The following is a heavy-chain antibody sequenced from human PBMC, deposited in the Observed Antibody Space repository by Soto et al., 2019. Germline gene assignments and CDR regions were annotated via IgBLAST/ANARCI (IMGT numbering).Heavy chain of an antibody. J-gene: IGHJ4*02. CDR3: AKELRENGGYYFDC. CDR2: MSDDGSKK. CDR1: GFSFSKYG. Sequence: QVQLVESGGGVVQPGRSLRLSCAASGFSFSKYGMHWVRQAPGKGLEWVAEMSDDGSKKYYGESVKGRFTISRDNSKNTLYLLMDSLRPENTAMYYCAKELRENGGYYFDCWGQGTLVTVSS. D-gene: IGHD3-16*01. V-gene: IGHV3-30*18.